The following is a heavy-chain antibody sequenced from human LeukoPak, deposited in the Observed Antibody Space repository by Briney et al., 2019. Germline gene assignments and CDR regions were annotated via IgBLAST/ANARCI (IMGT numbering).Heavy chain of an antibody. V-gene: IGHV4-38-2*02. CDR3: ARDPYGGAVAGPLDY. CDR1: GYSITSGYY. J-gene: IGHJ4*02. CDR2: IYQSGST. D-gene: IGHD6-19*01. Sequence: SETLSLTCTVSGYSITSGYYWGWIRQPPGKGLEWIGSIYQSGSTSYNPSLESRVTISVDTSKNQFSLKLSFVTAADTAVYYCARDPYGGAVAGPLDYWGQGTLVTVSS.